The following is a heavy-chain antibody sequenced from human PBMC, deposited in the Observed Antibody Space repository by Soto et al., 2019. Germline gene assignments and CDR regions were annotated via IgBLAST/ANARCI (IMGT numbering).Heavy chain of an antibody. CDR2: ISASGSST. Sequence: PGGSLRLSCAASGFTFINYAMSWVRQAPGKGLEWVSVISASGSSTYYADSVRGRVTISRDNSEKTLYLQMDSLRAEDTAVYYCAKDQGSSWYEIDYWGQGTLVTVSS. CDR1: GFTFINYA. D-gene: IGHD6-13*01. J-gene: IGHJ4*02. V-gene: IGHV3-23*01. CDR3: AKDQGSSWYEIDY.